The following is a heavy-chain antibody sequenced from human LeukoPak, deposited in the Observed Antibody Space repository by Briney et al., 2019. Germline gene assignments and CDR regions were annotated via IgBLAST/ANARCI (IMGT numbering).Heavy chain of an antibody. D-gene: IGHD6-13*01. Sequence: PGWSLRLSCTASGFTFSGHWIHWVRQAPGIALVWVSRINERGTDSMYAESVKGRFTISRDNAKNTVYLQMNSLRAEDTALYYCARGSGSSWYFYFDYWGQGTLVTVSS. CDR2: INERGTDS. CDR3: ARGSGSSWYFYFDY. V-gene: IGHV3-74*03. CDR1: GFTFSGHW. J-gene: IGHJ4*02.